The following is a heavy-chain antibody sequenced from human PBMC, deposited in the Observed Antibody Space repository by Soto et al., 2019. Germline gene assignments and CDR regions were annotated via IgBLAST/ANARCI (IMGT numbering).Heavy chain of an antibody. CDR2: INHSGST. Sequence: SETLSLTCAVYGGSFSGYYWSWIRQPPGKGLEWIGEINHSGSTNYNPSLKSRVTISVDTSKNQFSLKLSSVTAADTAVYYCARAPNLSVVRRYYFDYWGQGTLVTVSS. D-gene: IGHD3-10*01. CDR3: ARAPNLSVVRRYYFDY. CDR1: GGSFSGYY. J-gene: IGHJ4*02. V-gene: IGHV4-34*01.